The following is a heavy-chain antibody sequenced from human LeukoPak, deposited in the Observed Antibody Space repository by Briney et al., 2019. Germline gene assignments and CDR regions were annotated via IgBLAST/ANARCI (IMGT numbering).Heavy chain of an antibody. CDR2: ISSSGSTI. CDR3: ARLTGGYSHRYNWFDP. CDR1: GFTFSSYE. V-gene: IGHV3-48*03. Sequence: GGSLRLSCAASGFTFSSYEMNWVRQAPGKGLEWVSYISSSGSTIYYADSVKGRFTISRDNAKNSLYLQMNSLRADDTAVYYCARLTGGYSHRYNWFDPWGQGTLVTVSS. D-gene: IGHD6-13*01. J-gene: IGHJ5*02.